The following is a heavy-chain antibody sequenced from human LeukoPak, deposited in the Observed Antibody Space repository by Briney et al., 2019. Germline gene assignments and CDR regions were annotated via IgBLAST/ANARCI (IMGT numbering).Heavy chain of an antibody. CDR1: GYTFTGYY. J-gene: IGHJ4*02. Sequence: GASVKVSCKTSGYTFTGYYMHWVRQAPGQGLEWMGWINPNSGGTNYAQKFQGRVTMTRDTSISTAYMELSRLRSDDTAVYYCARAGALTYYYDSSGYSIDYWGQGTLVTVSS. D-gene: IGHD3-22*01. V-gene: IGHV1-2*02. CDR2: INPNSGGT. CDR3: ARAGALTYYYDSSGYSIDY.